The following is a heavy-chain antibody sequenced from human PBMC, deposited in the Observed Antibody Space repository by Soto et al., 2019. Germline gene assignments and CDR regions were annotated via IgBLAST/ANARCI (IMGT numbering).Heavy chain of an antibody. J-gene: IGHJ5*02. CDR1: GYSFTSYW. Sequence: GESLKISCKGSGYSFTSYWIGWVRQRPGKGLEWMGIIYPGDSDTRYSPSFQGQVTISADKSISTAYLQWSSLKASDTAMYYCARRYYYDSSGYYHNLNWFDPWGQGTLVTVSS. D-gene: IGHD3-22*01. CDR3: ARRYYYDSSGYYHNLNWFDP. V-gene: IGHV5-51*01. CDR2: IYPGDSDT.